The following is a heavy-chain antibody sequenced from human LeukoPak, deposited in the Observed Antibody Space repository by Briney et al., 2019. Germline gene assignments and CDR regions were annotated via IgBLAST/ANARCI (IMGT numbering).Heavy chain of an antibody. V-gene: IGHV3-9*01. CDR3: AKVEARGYSYGSSEFDY. CDR1: GFTVSSNY. Sequence: GGSLRLSCAASGFTVSSNYMSWVRQAPGKGLEWVSGISWNSGSIGYADSVKGRFTISRDNAKNSLYLQMNSLRAEDTALYYCAKVEARGYSYGSSEFDYWGQGTLVTVSS. D-gene: IGHD5-18*01. J-gene: IGHJ4*02. CDR2: ISWNSGSI.